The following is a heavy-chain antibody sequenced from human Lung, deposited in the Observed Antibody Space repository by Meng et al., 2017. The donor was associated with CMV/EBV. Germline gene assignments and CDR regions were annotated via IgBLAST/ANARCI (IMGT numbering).Heavy chain of an antibody. D-gene: IGHD6-13*01. J-gene: IGHJ4*02. Sequence: GGSXRLXCAASGFTFSNFAMSWVRQAPGKGLEWVSPITASGGSTYYADSVKGRFTISRDNSKNTLYLQMNRLRAEDTAVYYCAKVDSGSWYRGFFDYWGQGPLVTVSS. CDR2: ITASGGST. CDR1: GFTFSNFA. V-gene: IGHV3-23*01. CDR3: AKVDSGSWYRGFFDY.